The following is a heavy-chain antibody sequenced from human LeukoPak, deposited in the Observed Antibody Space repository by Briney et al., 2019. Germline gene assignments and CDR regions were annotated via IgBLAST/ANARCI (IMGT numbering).Heavy chain of an antibody. V-gene: IGHV1-18*01. J-gene: IGHJ4*02. CDR2: ISAYNGNT. CDR1: GYTFTSYG. Sequence: GASVKVSCKASGYTFTSYGISWVRQAPGQGLEWMGWISAYNGNTNYAQKLQGRVTMTTDTSTSTAYMELRSLRSNDTAVYYCARGTAAAGTEVVSFDYWGQGTLVTVSS. D-gene: IGHD6-13*01. CDR3: ARGTAAAGTEVVSFDY.